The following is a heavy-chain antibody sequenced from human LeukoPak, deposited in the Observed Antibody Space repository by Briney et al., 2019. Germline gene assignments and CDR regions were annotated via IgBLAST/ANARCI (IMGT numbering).Heavy chain of an antibody. D-gene: IGHD4-23*01. J-gene: IGHJ4*02. Sequence: GESLKISCKGSGYSFTTYWIGWVRQMPGKGLEWMAIIYPGDSDTRYSPSFQGQVTISADRSISTAYLQWSSLKASDTAMYYCARQYYGDNSGFDYWGQGTPVTVSS. CDR3: ARQYYGDNSGFDY. CDR2: IYPGDSDT. V-gene: IGHV5-51*01. CDR1: GYSFTTYW.